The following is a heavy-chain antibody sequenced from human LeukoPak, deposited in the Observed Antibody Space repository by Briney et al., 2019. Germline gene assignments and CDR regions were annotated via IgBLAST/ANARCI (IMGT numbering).Heavy chain of an antibody. D-gene: IGHD6-13*01. CDR2: INHSGST. J-gene: IGHJ5*02. CDR3: ARRSSSWTSGWFDP. V-gene: IGHV4-34*01. CDR1: GGSFSGYY. Sequence: SETLSLTCAVYGGSFSGYYWSWIRQPPGKGPKWIGEINHSGSTNYNPSLKSRVTISVDTSKNQFSLKLSSVTAADTAVYYCARRSSSWTSGWFDPWGQGTLVTVSS.